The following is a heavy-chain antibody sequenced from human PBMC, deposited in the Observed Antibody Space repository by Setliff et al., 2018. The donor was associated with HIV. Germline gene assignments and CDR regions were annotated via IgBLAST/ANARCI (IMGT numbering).Heavy chain of an antibody. CDR2: IYHNGNT. CDR1: GGSTSSSSYY. V-gene: IGHV4-39*07. Sequence: SETLSLTCTVAGGSTSSSSYYWGWIRQPPGMGLEWIASIYHNGNTYYDPSLKSRVTMSVDTSKNQFSLKLSSVTAADTAVYYCATSLITVPPDAFDIWGQGTMVTVSS. J-gene: IGHJ3*02. D-gene: IGHD4-4*01. CDR3: ATSLITVPPDAFDI.